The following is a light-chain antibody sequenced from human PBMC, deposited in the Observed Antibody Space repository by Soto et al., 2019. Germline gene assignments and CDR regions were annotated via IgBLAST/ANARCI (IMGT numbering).Light chain of an antibody. Sequence: QSALSQPASVSGSPGQSIAISCTGTSSDVGSYNLVSWYQQHPGKAPKLMIYDAFRRPSGVSDRFSVSRSGNTASLTISGLQSEDEADYYCCAYAGSNTYVFGTGTKVTVL. J-gene: IGLJ1*01. V-gene: IGLV2-23*01. CDR3: CAYAGSNTYV. CDR1: SSDVGSYNL. CDR2: DAF.